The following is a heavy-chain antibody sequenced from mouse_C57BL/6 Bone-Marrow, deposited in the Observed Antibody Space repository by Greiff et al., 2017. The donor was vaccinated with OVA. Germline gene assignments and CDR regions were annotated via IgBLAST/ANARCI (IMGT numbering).Heavy chain of an antibody. D-gene: IGHD3-2*02. CDR3: ASLDSSGTWGFAY. Sequence: EVKLMDSGGGLVQPGESLKLSCESNEYEFPSHDMSWVRKTPEKRLELVAAINSDGGSTYYPDTMERRFIISRDNTKKTLYLQMSSLRSEDTALYYCASLDSSGTWGFAYWGQGTLVTVSA. J-gene: IGHJ3*01. CDR1: EYEFPSHD. V-gene: IGHV5-2*01. CDR2: INSDGGST.